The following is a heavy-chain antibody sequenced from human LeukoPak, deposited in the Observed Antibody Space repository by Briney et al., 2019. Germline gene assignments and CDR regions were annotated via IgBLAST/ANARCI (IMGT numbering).Heavy chain of an antibody. J-gene: IGHJ4*02. V-gene: IGHV3-72*01. Sequence: GGSLRLSCAASGFTFSAHYLDWVRQAPGKGLEWVGRSRNKANSYTTEYAASVRGRCTISRDDSKNSLYLQMNSLKIEDTAVYYCIRVNNGYAKDFDYWGQGTLVTVSS. CDR1: GFTFSAHY. D-gene: IGHD2-8*01. CDR2: SRNKANSYTT. CDR3: IRVNNGYAKDFDY.